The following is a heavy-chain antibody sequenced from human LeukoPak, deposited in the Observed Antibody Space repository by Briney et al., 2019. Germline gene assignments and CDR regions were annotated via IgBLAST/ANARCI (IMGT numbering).Heavy chain of an antibody. D-gene: IGHD2-2*01. J-gene: IGHJ4*02. CDR2: IYTSGST. CDR1: GGSISSYY. V-gene: IGHV4-4*07. Sequence: PSETLSLTCTVSGGSISSYYWSWIRQPAGKGLEWIGRIYTSGSTNYNPSLKSRATISVDKSKNQFSLKLSSVTAADTAVYYCARDKAYCSSTSCYEYYFDYWGQGTLVTVSS. CDR3: ARDKAYCSSTSCYEYYFDY.